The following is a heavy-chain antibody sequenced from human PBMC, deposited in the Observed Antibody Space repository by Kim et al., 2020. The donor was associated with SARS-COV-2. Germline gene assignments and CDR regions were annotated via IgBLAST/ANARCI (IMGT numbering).Heavy chain of an antibody. CDR3: ARTKYYYGSGSYFPYYYGMDV. D-gene: IGHD3-10*01. CDR2: IYYSGST. V-gene: IGHV4-31*03. CDR1: GGSISSGGYY. J-gene: IGHJ6*02. Sequence: SETLSLTCTVSGGSISSGGYYWSWIRQHPGKGLEWIGYIYYSGSTYYNPSLKSRVTISVDTSKNQFSLKLSSVTAADTAVYYCARTKYYYGSGSYFPYYYGMDVWGQGTTVTVSS.